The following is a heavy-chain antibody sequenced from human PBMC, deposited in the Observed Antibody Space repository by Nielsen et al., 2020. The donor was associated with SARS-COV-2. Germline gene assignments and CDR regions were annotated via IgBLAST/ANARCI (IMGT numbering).Heavy chain of an antibody. J-gene: IGHJ6*02. CDR1: GGTFSSYA. D-gene: IGHD5-18*01. CDR3: ARGGVYSYGYYYYYGMDV. V-gene: IGHV1-69*13. Sequence: SVKVSCKASGGTFSSYAISWVRQAPGQGLEWMGGIIPIFGTANYAQKFQGRVTITADESTSTAYMELSSLRSEDTAVYYCARGGVYSYGYYYYYGMDVWGPGTTVTVSS. CDR2: IIPIFGTA.